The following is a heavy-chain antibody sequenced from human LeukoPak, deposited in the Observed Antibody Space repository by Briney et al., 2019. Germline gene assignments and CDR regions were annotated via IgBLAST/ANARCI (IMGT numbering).Heavy chain of an antibody. J-gene: IGHJ6*03. Sequence: PSETLSLTCTVSGGSISSGSYYWSWIRQPAGKGLEWIGRIYTSGSTNYNPSLKSRVTISVDTSKNQFSLKLSSVTAADTAVYYCARDNAAPYYYYYYMDVWGKGTTVTVSS. D-gene: IGHD2-15*01. CDR1: GGSISSGSYY. V-gene: IGHV4-61*02. CDR3: ARDNAAPYYYYYYMDV. CDR2: IYTSGST.